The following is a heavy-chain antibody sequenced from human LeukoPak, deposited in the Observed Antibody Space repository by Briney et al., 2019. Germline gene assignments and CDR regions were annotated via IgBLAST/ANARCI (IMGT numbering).Heavy chain of an antibody. CDR2: IDSSGGYI. D-gene: IGHD6-6*01. V-gene: IGHV3-21*04. Sequence: GGSLRLSCAASGFTFSSYSMNWVRQAPGKGLEWVSAIDSSGGYIYYADSVKGRFTISRDNAKDSLYLQMNSLRAEDTAVYYCWGGARRDYWGQGTLVTVSS. CDR1: GFTFSSYS. J-gene: IGHJ4*02. CDR3: WGGARRDY.